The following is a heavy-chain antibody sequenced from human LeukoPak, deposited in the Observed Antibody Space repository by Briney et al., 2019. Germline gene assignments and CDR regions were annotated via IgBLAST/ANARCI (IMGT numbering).Heavy chain of an antibody. V-gene: IGHV4-34*01. CDR2: INHSGST. Sequence: KPSETLSLTCAVYGGSFSGYYWSWIRQPPGKGLEWLGEINHSGSTNYNPSLKSRVTISVDTSKNQFPLKLSSVTAADTAVYYCARRIAAAGTPGHSGMDVWGQGTTVTVSS. J-gene: IGHJ6*02. CDR3: ARRIAAAGTPGHSGMDV. CDR1: GGSFSGYY. D-gene: IGHD6-13*01.